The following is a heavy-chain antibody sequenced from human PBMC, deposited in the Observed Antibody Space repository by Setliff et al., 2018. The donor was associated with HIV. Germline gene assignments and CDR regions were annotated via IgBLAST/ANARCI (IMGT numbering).Heavy chain of an antibody. CDR1: GVSITNSSYY. Sequence: KASETLSLTCSVSGVSITNSSYYWGWIRQPPGKGLEWLGNFYYSGSTHYNPSLRSRVTISLDTSKSALDTSKSLFSLKLSSVTAADTAVYYCARGRAYMDVWGKGTTVTVSS. V-gene: IGHV4-39*07. CDR2: FYYSGST. J-gene: IGHJ6*03. CDR3: ARGRAYMDV. D-gene: IGHD3-10*01.